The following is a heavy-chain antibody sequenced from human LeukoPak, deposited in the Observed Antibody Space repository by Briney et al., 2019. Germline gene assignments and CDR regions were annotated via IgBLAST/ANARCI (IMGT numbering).Heavy chain of an antibody. Sequence: QTGGSLRLSCAASGFTFSSYGMHWVRQAPGKGLEWVAFISFDGSNQYYADSVKGRFTTSRDNSKNTLYLQMNSLRAEDTAVYYCAKWDRVSGWPIDYWGQGTLVTVSS. CDR3: AKWDRVSGWPIDY. D-gene: IGHD6-19*01. J-gene: IGHJ4*02. CDR1: GFTFSSYG. V-gene: IGHV3-30*18. CDR2: ISFDGSNQ.